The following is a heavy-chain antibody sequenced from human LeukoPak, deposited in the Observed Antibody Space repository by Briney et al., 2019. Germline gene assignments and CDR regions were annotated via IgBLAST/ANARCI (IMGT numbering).Heavy chain of an antibody. Sequence: SQTLSLTCAISGDSVSSNSAAWNWIRQSPSRGLEWLGRTYYRSKWYNDYAVSVKSRITINPDTSENQFSLQLNSVTPEDTAVYYCARGKQLVRGQLPFDYWGQGTLVTVSS. J-gene: IGHJ4*02. V-gene: IGHV6-1*01. CDR1: GDSVSSNSAA. CDR2: TYYRSKWYN. CDR3: ARGKQLVRGQLPFDY. D-gene: IGHD6-13*01.